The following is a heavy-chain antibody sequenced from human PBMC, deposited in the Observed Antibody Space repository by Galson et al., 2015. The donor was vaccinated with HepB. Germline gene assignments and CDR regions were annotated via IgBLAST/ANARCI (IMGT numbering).Heavy chain of an antibody. CDR1: GFTFSSYA. CDR2: ISGSGGST. J-gene: IGHJ4*02. CDR3: AKERLVVVAAWHFDY. D-gene: IGHD2-15*01. V-gene: IGHV3-23*01. Sequence: SLRLSCAASGFTFSSYAMSWVRQAPGKGLEWVLAISGSGGSTYYADSVKGRFTISRDNSKNTLYLQMNSLRAEDTAVYYCAKERLVVVAAWHFDYWGQGTLVTVSS.